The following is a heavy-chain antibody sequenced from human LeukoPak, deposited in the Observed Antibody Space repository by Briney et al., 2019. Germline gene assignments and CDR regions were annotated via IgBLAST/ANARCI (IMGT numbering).Heavy chain of an antibody. J-gene: IGHJ5*02. CDR1: GDSVSTINTA. CDR2: TYYRSKWFT. V-gene: IGHV6-1*01. Sequence: SQTHSLTCAISGDSVSTINTAWNWIRQSPSRGLEWLGRTYYRSKWFTDYALSVESRITINPDTSKNHFSLQLNSVTPEDTAVYFCARGVNWFDPWGQGTLVTVSS. CDR3: ARGVNWFDP.